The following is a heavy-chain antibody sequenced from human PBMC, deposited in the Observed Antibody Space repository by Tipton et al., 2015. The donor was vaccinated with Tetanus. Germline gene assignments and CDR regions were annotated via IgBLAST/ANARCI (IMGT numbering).Heavy chain of an antibody. V-gene: IGHV4-59*01. CDR2: FSNSGTG. Sequence: TLSLTCSVSGGSMGSDSWGWIRQPPGKGLEWIGYFSNSGTGNYNPSLKSRVTLSVDMSKGQVSLKLSSVSTADTAVYYCARNYDNYQSPDYWGQGTLVTVSS. CDR1: GGSMGSDS. CDR3: ARNYDNYQSPDY. D-gene: IGHD3-22*01. J-gene: IGHJ4*02.